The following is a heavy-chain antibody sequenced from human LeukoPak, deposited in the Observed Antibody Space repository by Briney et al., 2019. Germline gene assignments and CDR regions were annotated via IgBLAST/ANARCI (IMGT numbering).Heavy chain of an antibody. V-gene: IGHV3-48*04. CDR1: GFTFSNYN. D-gene: IGHD2-2*01. CDR2: ISSSSDTV. Sequence: PGGSLRLSCAASGFTFSNYNMNWVRQAPGKGLEWVSYISSSSDTVFYPDSVKGRFTISRDNAKNSLYLQMNSLRAEDTAVYYCARVVVVPAASYYYYYGMDVWGQGTTVTVSS. CDR3: ARVVVVPAASYYYYYGMDV. J-gene: IGHJ6*02.